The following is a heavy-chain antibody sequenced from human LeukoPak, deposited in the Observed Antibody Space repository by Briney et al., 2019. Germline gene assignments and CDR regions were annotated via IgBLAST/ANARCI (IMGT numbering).Heavy chain of an antibody. CDR2: ISGSGGGT. CDR3: AKGARLLPFDC. V-gene: IGHV3-23*01. D-gene: IGHD2-15*01. J-gene: IGHJ4*02. CDR1: GFTFSNSA. Sequence: PGGSLRLSCAASGFTFSNSAMSWVRQAPGKGLVWVSAISGSGGGTHYADSVKGRFTISRDNSKNTLYLQMNSLRAEDTAVYYWAKGARLLPFDCWGQGALVTVSS.